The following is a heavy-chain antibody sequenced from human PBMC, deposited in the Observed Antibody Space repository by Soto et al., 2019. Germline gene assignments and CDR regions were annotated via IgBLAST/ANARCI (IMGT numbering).Heavy chain of an antibody. CDR2: INHSGST. CDR3: ARGFFFGDPS. J-gene: IGHJ4*02. CDR1: GGSFSVYY. V-gene: IGHV4-34*01. Sequence: ETLSLTFAVYGGSFSVYYWILIRQPPGKELESIGEINHSGSTNYNPSLKSLVTISVDTSKNQFSLKLSSVTAADTAVYYCARGFFFGDPSWGQGTLVTVS. D-gene: IGHD4-17*01.